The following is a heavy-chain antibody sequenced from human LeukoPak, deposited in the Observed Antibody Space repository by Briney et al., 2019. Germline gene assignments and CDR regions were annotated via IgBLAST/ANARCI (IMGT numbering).Heavy chain of an antibody. Sequence: GGSLRLSCAASGFTSSNYWMTWVRQAPGKGLEWVSYISSSSSTIYYADSVKGRFTISRDNAKNSLYLQMNSLRAEDTAVYYCASGDYDSSGYYFQGPDYWGQGTLVTVSS. D-gene: IGHD3-22*01. CDR1: GFTSSNYW. V-gene: IGHV3-48*04. CDR2: ISSSSSTI. CDR3: ASGDYDSSGYYFQGPDY. J-gene: IGHJ4*02.